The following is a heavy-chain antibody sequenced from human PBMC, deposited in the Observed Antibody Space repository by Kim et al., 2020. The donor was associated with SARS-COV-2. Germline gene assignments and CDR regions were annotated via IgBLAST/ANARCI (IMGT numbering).Heavy chain of an antibody. CDR2: IYSSGST. Sequence: IYSSGSTTSTPALTSRVTISVDTSKTQFSLKLSSVTAADTAVYYCGRGFDYWGQGTLVTVSS. D-gene: IGHD2-15*01. CDR3: GRGFDY. V-gene: IGHV4-59*08. J-gene: IGHJ4*02.